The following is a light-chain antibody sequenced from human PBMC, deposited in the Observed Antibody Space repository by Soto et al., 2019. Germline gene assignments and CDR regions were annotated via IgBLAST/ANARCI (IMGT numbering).Light chain of an antibody. V-gene: IGLV2-14*01. CDR3: TSYTSSSTLLI. Sequence: QSVLTQPASVSGSPGQSITISCTGTSSDVGGYNYVSWYQQHPGKAPKLMIYEVSNRPSGVSNRFSGSKSGNTASLTISGLQAEDEADYYCTSYTSSSTLLISGTGTKVTVL. J-gene: IGLJ1*01. CDR2: EVS. CDR1: SSDVGGYNY.